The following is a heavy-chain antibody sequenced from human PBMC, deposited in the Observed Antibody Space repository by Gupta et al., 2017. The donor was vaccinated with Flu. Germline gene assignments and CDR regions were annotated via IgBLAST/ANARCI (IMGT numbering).Heavy chain of an antibody. J-gene: IGHJ4*02. Sequence: EVQLVESGGGLVQPGGSLKLSCAASGFTFSGSAMHWVRQASGKGLEWVGRIRSKINSYATAYAASVKGRFTVSRDDSKNTAYLQMNSLKTEDTAVYYCTRKGGTWGQGTLVTVSS. CDR2: IRSKINSYAT. V-gene: IGHV3-73*02. CDR1: GFTFSGSA. CDR3: TRKGGT.